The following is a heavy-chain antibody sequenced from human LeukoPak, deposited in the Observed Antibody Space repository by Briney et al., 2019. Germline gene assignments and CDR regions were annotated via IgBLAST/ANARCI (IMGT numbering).Heavy chain of an antibody. D-gene: IGHD5-12*01. J-gene: IGHJ4*02. CDR1: GYTFTGYY. CDR2: INPNSGGT. V-gene: IGHV1-2*02. Sequence: GASVKVSCKASGYTFTGYYMHWVRQAPGQGLEWMGWINPNSGGTNYAQKFQGRVTMTRDTSISTAYMELSRLRSDDTAVYYCARGDIVATMDTGGDYWGQGTLVTVSS. CDR3: ARGDIVATMDTGGDY.